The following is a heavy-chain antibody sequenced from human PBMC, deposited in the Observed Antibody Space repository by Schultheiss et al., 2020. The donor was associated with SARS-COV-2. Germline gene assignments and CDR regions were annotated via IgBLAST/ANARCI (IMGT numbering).Heavy chain of an antibody. V-gene: IGHV3-23*01. D-gene: IGHD6-6*01. CDR2: ISGSGGST. CDR3: ARDHFRAQQLVPGPPPGY. J-gene: IGHJ4*02. Sequence: GGSLRLSCAASGFTFSSYAMSWVRQAPGKGLEWVSAISGSGGSTYYADSVKGRFTISRDNSKNTLYLQMNSLRAEDTAVYYCARDHFRAQQLVPGPPPGYWGQGTLVTVSS. CDR1: GFTFSSYA.